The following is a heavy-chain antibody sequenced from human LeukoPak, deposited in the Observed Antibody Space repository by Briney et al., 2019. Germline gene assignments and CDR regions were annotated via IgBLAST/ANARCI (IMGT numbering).Heavy chain of an antibody. CDR2: ISSSGSTI. D-gene: IGHD6-19*01. CDR1: GFTFSSYE. CDR3: ARDLVAVAATFDY. J-gene: IGHJ4*02. Sequence: GGSLRLSCAASGFTFSSYEMNWVRQAPGRGLEWVSYISSSGSTIYYADSVKGRFTLSRDNAKNSLYLQMNSLRAEDTAVYYCARDLVAVAATFDYWGQGTLVTVSS. V-gene: IGHV3-48*03.